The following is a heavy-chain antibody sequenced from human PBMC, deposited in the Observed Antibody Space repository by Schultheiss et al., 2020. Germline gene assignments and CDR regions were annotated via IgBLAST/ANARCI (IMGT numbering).Heavy chain of an antibody. CDR2: INHSGST. Sequence: SETLSLTCAVYGGSFSGYYWSWIRQPPGKGLEWIGEINHSGSTNYNPSLKSRVTISVDTSKNQFSLKLSSVTAADTAVYYCARGGTKYCSSTSCYTASGYYYYGMDVWGQGTTVTVSS. CDR3: ARGGTKYCSSTSCYTASGYYYYGMDV. V-gene: IGHV4-34*01. D-gene: IGHD2-2*02. CDR1: GGSFSGYY. J-gene: IGHJ6*02.